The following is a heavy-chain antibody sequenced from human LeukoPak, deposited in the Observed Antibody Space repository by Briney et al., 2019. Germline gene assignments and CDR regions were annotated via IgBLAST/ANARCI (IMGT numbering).Heavy chain of an antibody. CDR1: GGSISSSSYY. CDR3: ARDLRRGDCSGGSCYSFHNWFDP. Sequence: SETLSLTCTVSGGSISSSSYYWGWIRQPPGMGLDWIGCIYYSGTTHYNPSLKSRVTISVDTSKNQFSLKLSSVTAADTAVYYCARDLRRGDCSGGSCYSFHNWFDPWGQGTLVTVSS. D-gene: IGHD2-15*01. CDR2: IYYSGTT. V-gene: IGHV4-39*07. J-gene: IGHJ5*02.